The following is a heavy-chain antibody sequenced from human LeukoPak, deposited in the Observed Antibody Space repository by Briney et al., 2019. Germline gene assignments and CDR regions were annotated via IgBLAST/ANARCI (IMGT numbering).Heavy chain of an antibody. CDR2: IYYSGST. D-gene: IGHD3-22*01. V-gene: IGHV4-39*01. CDR3: ARRGYDSSGYYRNY. Sequence: KTSETLSLTCTVSGGSSSSSSYYWGWIRQPPGKGLEWIGSIYYSGSTYYNPSLKSRVTISVDTSKNQFSLKLSSVTAADTAVYYCARRGYDSSGYYRNYWGQGTLVTVSS. CDR1: GGSSSSSSYY. J-gene: IGHJ4*02.